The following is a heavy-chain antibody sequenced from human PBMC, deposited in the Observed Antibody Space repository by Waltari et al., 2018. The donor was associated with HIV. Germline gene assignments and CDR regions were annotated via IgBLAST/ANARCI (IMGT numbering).Heavy chain of an antibody. V-gene: IGHV3-15*02. CDR2: IRSKTDGGAT. CDR3: TTFEMGTTRNF. Sequence: VQLVESGGALVTPGGSLKISCAVSGITLKNAWLSWVRRAPGKGLQWLGQIRSKTDGGATDYAAPLSGRFAISTDDFNNTMFLEMKTLKVDDTAVYYCTTFEMGTTRNFWGQGTLVTVSS. D-gene: IGHD1-26*01. J-gene: IGHJ4*02. CDR1: GITLKNAW.